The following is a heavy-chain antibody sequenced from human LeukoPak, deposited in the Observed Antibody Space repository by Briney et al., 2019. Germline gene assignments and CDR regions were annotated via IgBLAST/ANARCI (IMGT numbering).Heavy chain of an antibody. D-gene: IGHD6-13*01. CDR2: INTNTGNP. Sequence: GTSVKVSCKASGYTFTSYGISWVRQAPGQGLEWMGWINTNTGNPTYAQGFTGRFVFSLDTSVSTAYLQISSLKAEDTAVYYCARDSVYSSSWYRKDAFDIWGQGTMVTVSS. CDR1: GYTFTSYG. J-gene: IGHJ3*02. CDR3: ARDSVYSSSWYRKDAFDI. V-gene: IGHV7-4-1*02.